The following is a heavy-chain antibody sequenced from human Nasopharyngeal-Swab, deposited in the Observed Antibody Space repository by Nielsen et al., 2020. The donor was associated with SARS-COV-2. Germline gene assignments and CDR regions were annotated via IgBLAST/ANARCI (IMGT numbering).Heavy chain of an antibody. J-gene: IGHJ4*02. CDR1: GFTFSSYA. V-gene: IGHV3-23*01. CDR2: ISGSGGST. D-gene: IGHD1-26*01. Sequence: GESLKISCAASGFTFSSYAMSWVRQAPGKGLEWVSAISGSGGSTYYADSVKGRFTISRDNSKNTLYLQMNSLSAEDTAVYYCAKLAEVGTFFDYWGQGTLVTVSS. CDR3: AKLAEVGTFFDY.